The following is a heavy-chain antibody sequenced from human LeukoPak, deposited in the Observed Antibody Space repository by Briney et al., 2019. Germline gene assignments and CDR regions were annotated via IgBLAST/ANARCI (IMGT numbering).Heavy chain of an antibody. V-gene: IGHV3-53*01. Sequence: PGGSLRLSCAVSGFTVSSNYMSWVRQAPGKGLEWGSLIYSGGSTYYADSVKGRFTISRDNSKNTLYLQMNSLRAEDTAVYYCAKDSIRILYPGYMDVWGKGTTVTISS. D-gene: IGHD3-9*01. J-gene: IGHJ6*03. CDR3: AKDSIRILYPGYMDV. CDR2: IYSGGST. CDR1: GFTVSSNY.